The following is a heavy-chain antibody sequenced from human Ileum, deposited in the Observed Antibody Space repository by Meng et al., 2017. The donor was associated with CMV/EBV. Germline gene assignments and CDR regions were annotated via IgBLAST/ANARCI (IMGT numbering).Heavy chain of an antibody. J-gene: IGHJ4*02. CDR3: ARGTGYSSGWTTIYY. CDR1: GYSISSGYY. CDR2: IYHSGST. D-gene: IGHD6-19*01. Sequence: SETLSLTCTVSGYSISSGYYWGWIRQPPGKGLEWIGSIYHSGSTYYNPSLKSRVTISVDTSKNQFSLKLSSVTAADTDVYYCARGTGYSSGWTTIYYWGQGTLVTVSS. V-gene: IGHV4-38-2*02.